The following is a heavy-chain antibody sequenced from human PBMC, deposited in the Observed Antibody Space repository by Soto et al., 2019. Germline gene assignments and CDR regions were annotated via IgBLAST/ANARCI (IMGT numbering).Heavy chain of an antibody. CDR3: ATGLPYYYDSSGYYTPSFDY. Sequence: ASVKVSCKASGYTFTSYYMHWVRQAPGKGLEWMGGFDPEDGETIYAQKFQGRVTMTEDTSTDTAYMELSSLRSEDTAVYYCATGLPYYYDSSGYYTPSFDYWGQGTLVTVSS. J-gene: IGHJ4*02. V-gene: IGHV1-24*01. CDR1: GYTFTSYY. D-gene: IGHD3-22*01. CDR2: FDPEDGET.